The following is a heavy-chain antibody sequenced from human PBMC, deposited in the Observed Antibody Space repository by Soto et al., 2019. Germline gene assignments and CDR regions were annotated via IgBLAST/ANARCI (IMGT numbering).Heavy chain of an antibody. CDR1: GYTFTSDN. J-gene: IGHJ6*02. CDR3: ARSSIAAPYYYYGMDV. Sequence: ASVKVSCQASGYTFTSDNVNWVRQATGQGLEWMGWMNPNSGNTGYAQKFQGRVTMTRSTSITTAYMELSSLRSEDTAVYYCARSSIAAPYYYYGMDVWGQGTTVTVSS. V-gene: IGHV1-8*01. D-gene: IGHD6-25*01. CDR2: MNPNSGNT.